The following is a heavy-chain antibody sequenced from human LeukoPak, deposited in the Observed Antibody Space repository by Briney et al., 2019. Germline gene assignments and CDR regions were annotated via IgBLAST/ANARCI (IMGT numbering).Heavy chain of an antibody. Sequence: ASVTVSHKASGYTFTTYYMHWVGQAPGQGLEWMGIINPSGGSTSYAHKFQGRVTMTRDTSTSTVYMELSSLRSENTAVYYCARDDGSGYYSWYFDLWGRGTLVTVSS. J-gene: IGHJ2*01. D-gene: IGHD3-22*01. CDR3: ARDDGSGYYSWYFDL. V-gene: IGHV1-46*01. CDR2: INPSGGST. CDR1: GYTFTTYY.